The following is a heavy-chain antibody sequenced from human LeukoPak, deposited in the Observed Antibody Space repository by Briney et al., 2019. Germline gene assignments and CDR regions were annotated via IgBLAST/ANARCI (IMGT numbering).Heavy chain of an antibody. Sequence: GGSLRLSCAASGFTVSRSYMSWVRQAPGKGLEWVSVLYSDGSTYHADSVKGRFTISRDNSKNTLYLQMNSLRAEDTAVYYCAELGITMIGGVWGKGTTVTISS. D-gene: IGHD3-10*02. CDR1: GFTVSRSY. CDR3: AELGITMIGGV. CDR2: LYSDGST. J-gene: IGHJ6*04. V-gene: IGHV3-53*01.